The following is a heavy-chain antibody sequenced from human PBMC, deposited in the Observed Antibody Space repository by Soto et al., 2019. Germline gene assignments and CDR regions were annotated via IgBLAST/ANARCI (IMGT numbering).Heavy chain of an antibody. V-gene: IGHV3-11*06. CDR1: GFTFGDSY. D-gene: IGHD2-15*01. CDR3: ARGGGGGLFDP. CDR2: ISPGSRYP. Sequence: GGSLRLSCAGSGFTFGDSYMSWIRQAPGKGLEWLSYISPGSRYPAYADSVKGRFTISRDNAKRSLYLQMMSLTAEDTAIYYCARGGGGGLFDPWGQGTMVTASS. J-gene: IGHJ5*02.